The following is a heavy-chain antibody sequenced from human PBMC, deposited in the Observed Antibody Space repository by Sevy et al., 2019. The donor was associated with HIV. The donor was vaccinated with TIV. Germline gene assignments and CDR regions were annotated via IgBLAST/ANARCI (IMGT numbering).Heavy chain of an antibody. J-gene: IGHJ4*01. CDR1: GFAFSSHA. D-gene: IGHD6-13*01. V-gene: IGHV3-30-3*01. CDR3: AGDGGYSIKWYPLY. Sequence: GGSLRLSCAASGFAFSSHAMHWVRQAPGKGLEWVATISYEGTETFYAASVEGRFTISRDNSKNMLSLQINSLRPEDTVVYYCAGDGGYSIKWYPLYWGHGTRVTVSS. CDR2: ISYEGTET.